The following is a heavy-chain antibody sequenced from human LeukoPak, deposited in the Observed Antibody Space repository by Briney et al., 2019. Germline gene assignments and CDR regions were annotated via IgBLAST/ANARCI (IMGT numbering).Heavy chain of an antibody. CDR3: ARQLSGVTGYSYGRGIDY. CDR1: GFTFSSYW. D-gene: IGHD5-18*01. V-gene: IGHV3-7*01. Sequence: PGGSLRLSCAAYGFTFSSYWMSWVRQAPGKGLEWVANIKKDGSENYYVDSVKGRFTISRDNAKKSLYLQMKSLRAEDTAVYYCARQLSGVTGYSYGRGIDYWGQGTLVTVSS. J-gene: IGHJ4*02. CDR2: IKKDGSEN.